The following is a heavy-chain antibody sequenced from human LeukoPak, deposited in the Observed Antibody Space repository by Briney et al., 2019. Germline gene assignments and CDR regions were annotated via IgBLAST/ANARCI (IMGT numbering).Heavy chain of an antibody. D-gene: IGHD6-19*01. Sequence: PGGSLRLSCAASGFTVSSNSMSWVRLAPGKGLEWVSVIYSGGSTYYADSVKGRFTISRDNSKNTLYLQMNSLRAEDTAVYYCARHTSGSFDYWGQGTLVTVSS. J-gene: IGHJ4*02. CDR1: GFTVSSNS. CDR2: IYSGGST. CDR3: ARHTSGSFDY. V-gene: IGHV3-53*01.